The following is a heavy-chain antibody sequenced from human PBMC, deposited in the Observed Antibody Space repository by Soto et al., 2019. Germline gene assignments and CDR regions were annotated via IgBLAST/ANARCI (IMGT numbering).Heavy chain of an antibody. Sequence: QVQLVQSGAEVKKPGASVKVSCKASGYTFTSYDINWVRQATGQGLEWMGWMNPNSGNTGYAQKFQGRVTMTRNTSISTAYMELSSLRSEDTAVYYCARTYSSSSPYYYYYHMDVWGKGTTVTVSS. J-gene: IGHJ6*03. CDR3: ARTYSSSSPYYYYYHMDV. V-gene: IGHV1-8*01. CDR2: MNPNSGNT. D-gene: IGHD6-6*01. CDR1: GYTFTSYD.